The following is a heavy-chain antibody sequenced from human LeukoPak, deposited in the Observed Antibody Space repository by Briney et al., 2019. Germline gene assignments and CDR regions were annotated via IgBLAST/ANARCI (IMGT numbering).Heavy chain of an antibody. CDR3: ARAPRGFFDP. D-gene: IGHD3-10*01. CDR2: INHSGST. CDR1: GGSFSGYY. Sequence: SETLSLTCAVYGGSFSGYYWSWIGQPPGKGLEWIGEINHSGSTNYNPSLKSRVTISVDTSKNQFSLKLSSVTAADTAVYYCARAPRGFFDPWGQGTLVTVSS. J-gene: IGHJ5*02. V-gene: IGHV4-34*01.